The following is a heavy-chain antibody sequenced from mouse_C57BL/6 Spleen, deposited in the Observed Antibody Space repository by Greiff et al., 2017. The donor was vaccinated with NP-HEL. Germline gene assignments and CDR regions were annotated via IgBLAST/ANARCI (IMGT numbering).Heavy chain of an antibody. CDR3: AMGYSNYLYYAMDY. D-gene: IGHD2-5*01. J-gene: IGHJ4*01. V-gene: IGHV5-17*01. Sequence: EVKLEESGGGLVKPGGSLKLSCAASGFTFSDYGMHWVRQAPEKGLEWVAYISSGSSTIYYADTVKGRFTIARDNAKNTLFLQMTSLRSEDTAMYYCAMGYSNYLYYAMDYWGQGTSVTVSS. CDR1: GFTFSDYG. CDR2: ISSGSSTI.